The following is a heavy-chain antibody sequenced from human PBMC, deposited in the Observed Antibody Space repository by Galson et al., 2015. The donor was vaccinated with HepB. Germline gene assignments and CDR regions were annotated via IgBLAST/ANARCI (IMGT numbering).Heavy chain of an antibody. V-gene: IGHV3-21*01. CDR3: ARDHVAQGWAFPLRDYYYGMDV. CDR2: ISSSSRYI. J-gene: IGHJ6*02. CDR1: GFTFSSSS. D-gene: IGHD1-26*01. Sequence: SLRLSCAASGFTFSSSSMNWVRQAPGKGLEWVSSISSSSRYIYYADSVKGRFTISRDNAKNSLYLQMNSLRAEDTAVYYCARDHVAQGWAFPLRDYYYGMDVWGQGTTVTVSS.